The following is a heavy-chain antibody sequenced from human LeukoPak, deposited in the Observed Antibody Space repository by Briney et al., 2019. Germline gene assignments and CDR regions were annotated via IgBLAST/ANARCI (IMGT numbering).Heavy chain of an antibody. CDR2: VYHRGST. Sequence: SETLSHTCTLSGVSISSIYPYGGWTRHPPGKGLECIGRVYHRGSTVFNPSLKTRVPLPVDTPKNEFSLSMTSVSAADTAVYYCARDYCAGGACFGRWFDPWGQGALVTVSS. CDR1: GVSISSIYPY. CDR3: ARDYCAGGACFGRWFDP. J-gene: IGHJ5*02. V-gene: IGHV4-39*07. D-gene: IGHD2-21*02.